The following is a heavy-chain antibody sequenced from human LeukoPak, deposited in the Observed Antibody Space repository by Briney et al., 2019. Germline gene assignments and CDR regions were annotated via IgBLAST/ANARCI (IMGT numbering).Heavy chain of an antibody. D-gene: IGHD2-15*01. J-gene: IGHJ4*02. Sequence: GRSLRLSCAASGFTFSSYGMHWVRQAPGKGLEWVVVIWYDGSNKYYADSVKGRFTISRDNSKNTLYLQMNSLRAEDTAVYYCARAMRGRYCSGGSCYGGGDYWGQGTLVTVSS. CDR2: IWYDGSNK. CDR1: GFTFSSYG. V-gene: IGHV3-33*01. CDR3: ARAMRGRYCSGGSCYGGGDY.